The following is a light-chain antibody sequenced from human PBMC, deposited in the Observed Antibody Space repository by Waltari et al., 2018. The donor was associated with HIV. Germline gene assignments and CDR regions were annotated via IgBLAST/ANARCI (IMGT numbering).Light chain of an antibody. CDR1: QSVLYSSNNKNY. J-gene: IGKJ1*01. CDR3: QQYYSTPWT. Sequence: DIVMTQSPDSLAVSLGERATINCKHRQSVLYSSNNKNYLAGYQQKPGQPPKLLIYWASTRESGVPDRFSGSGSGTDFTLTISSLQAEDVAVYYCQQYYSTPWTFGQGTKVEIK. V-gene: IGKV4-1*01. CDR2: WAS.